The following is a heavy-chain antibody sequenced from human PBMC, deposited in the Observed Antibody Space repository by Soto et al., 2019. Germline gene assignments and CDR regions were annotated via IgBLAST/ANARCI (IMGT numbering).Heavy chain of an antibody. J-gene: IGHJ6*02. D-gene: IGHD6-13*01. CDR1: GYTLTELS. V-gene: IGHV1-24*01. CDR2: FDPEDGET. CDR3: ATDLLFGYSSSRYGMDV. Sequence: ASVKVSCKVSGYTLTELSMHWVRQAPGKGLEWMGGFDPEDGETIYAQKFQGRVTMTEDTSTDTAYMELSSLRSEDAAVYYCATDLLFGYSSSRYGMDVWGQGTTVTAP.